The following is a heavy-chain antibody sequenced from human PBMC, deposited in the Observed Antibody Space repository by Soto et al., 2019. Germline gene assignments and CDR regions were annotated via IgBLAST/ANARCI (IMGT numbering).Heavy chain of an antibody. CDR2: IWYDGSNK. CDR1: GFTFSSYG. J-gene: IGHJ5*02. D-gene: IGHD3-10*01. CDR3: ARDYMIRGFIDGNGFDP. Sequence: QVQLVESGGVVVQPGRSLRLSCAASGFTFSSYGMHWVRQAPGKGLEWVAIIWYDGSNKYYSDSVKGRFTISRDNSKNTLYLQMSSLSAEDTSIYDCARDYMIRGFIDGNGFDPWGQGTLVTVSS. V-gene: IGHV3-33*01.